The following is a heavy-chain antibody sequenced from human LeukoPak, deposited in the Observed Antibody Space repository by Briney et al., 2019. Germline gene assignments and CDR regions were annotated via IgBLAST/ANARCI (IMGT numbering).Heavy chain of an antibody. V-gene: IGHV5-51*01. CDR2: IYPGDSDT. J-gene: IGHJ5*01. CDR3: ARRGDYFDSSGRNWFDS. D-gene: IGHD3-22*01. Sequence: GESLKISCKGSGYRFTNYWIGWVRQMPGKGLEWMGIIYPGDSDTRYSPSFEGQVTISADKSISTAYLQWSSLKASDTAMYYCARRGDYFDSSGRNWFDSWGRGTLVTVSS. CDR1: GYRFTNYW.